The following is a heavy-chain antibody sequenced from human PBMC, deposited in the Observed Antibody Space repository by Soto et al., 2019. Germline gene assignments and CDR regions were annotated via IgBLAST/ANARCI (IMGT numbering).Heavy chain of an antibody. J-gene: IGHJ5*02. D-gene: IGHD6-19*01. CDR1: GLTIRSYA. Sequence: QVQLVESGGGVVQPGRSLRLSCAASGLTIRSYAMHWVRQAPGKGLVWVAVISYDGSKKFHADAVKCRFTISRDNSKNTLYLQMNSLRAEDTAVYYCARDRAVAAPTWFDPWGQGTLVTVSS. CDR3: ARDRAVAAPTWFDP. CDR2: ISYDGSKK. V-gene: IGHV3-30-3*01.